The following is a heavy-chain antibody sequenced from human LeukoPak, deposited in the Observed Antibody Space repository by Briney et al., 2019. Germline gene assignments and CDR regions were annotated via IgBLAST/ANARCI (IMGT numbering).Heavy chain of an antibody. CDR2: ISYDGSNK. CDR3: ARDGNSGWYTGENYYYYGMDV. J-gene: IGHJ6*02. V-gene: IGHV3-30-3*01. D-gene: IGHD6-19*01. Sequence: PGSSLRLSCAASEFAFSSFALHWVRQAPGKGLEGVAVISYDGSNKNYADSVKGRFTISRDNYKNTLYLQMNSLRAEDTALYYCARDGNSGWYTGENYYYYGMDVWGQGTTVTVSS. CDR1: EFAFSSFA.